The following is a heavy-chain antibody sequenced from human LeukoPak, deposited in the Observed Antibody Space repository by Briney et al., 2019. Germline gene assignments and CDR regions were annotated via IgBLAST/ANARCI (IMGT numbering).Heavy chain of an antibody. CDR2: IYYSGST. CDR1: GGSISSGGYY. V-gene: IGHV4-31*03. Sequence: SETLSLTCTVSGGSISSGGYYWSWIRQHPGKGLEWIGYIYYSGSTYYNPSLKSRVTISVDTSKNQFSLKLSSVTAADTAVYYCARDYCPGYCSGGSCYLRCYYYGMDVWGQGTTVTVSS. J-gene: IGHJ6*02. D-gene: IGHD2-15*01. CDR3: ARDYCPGYCSGGSCYLRCYYYGMDV.